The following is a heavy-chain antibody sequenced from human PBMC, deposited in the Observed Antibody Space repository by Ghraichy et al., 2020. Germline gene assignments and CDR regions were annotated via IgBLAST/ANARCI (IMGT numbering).Heavy chain of an antibody. Sequence: SVKVSCKASGGTFSSYAISWVRQAPGQGLEWMGGIIPIFGTANYAQKFQGRVTITADKSTSTAYMELSSLRSEDTAVYYCARDAGDGYNPGERAFDYWGQGTLVTVSS. CDR2: IIPIFGTA. CDR3: ARDAGDGYNPGERAFDY. D-gene: IGHD5-24*01. CDR1: GGTFSSYA. V-gene: IGHV1-69*06. J-gene: IGHJ4*02.